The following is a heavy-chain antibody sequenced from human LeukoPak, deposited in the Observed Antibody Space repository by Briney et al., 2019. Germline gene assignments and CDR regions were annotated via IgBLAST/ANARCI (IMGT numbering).Heavy chain of an antibody. D-gene: IGHD3-22*01. CDR1: GFTFDDYA. Sequence: GGSLRLSCTVSGFTFDDYAMHWARHTPGKGLEWVAGITWNRDNIGYGDSVKGRFTISRDNSKNTLYLQMNSLRAEDTAVYYCAKGLFGGMDVWGQGTTVTVSS. J-gene: IGHJ6*02. CDR3: AKGLFGGMDV. CDR2: ITWNRDNI. V-gene: IGHV3-9*01.